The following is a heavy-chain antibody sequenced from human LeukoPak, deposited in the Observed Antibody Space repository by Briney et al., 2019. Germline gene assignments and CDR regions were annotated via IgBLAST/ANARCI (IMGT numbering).Heavy chain of an antibody. CDR1: GFTFSSYA. J-gene: IGHJ4*02. D-gene: IGHD3-10*01. V-gene: IGHV3-23*01. CDR2: ISGSGGST. Sequence: SGGSLRLSCAASGFTFSSYAMSWVRQAPGKGLEWVSAISGSGGSTYYADSVKGRFTISRDNSKNTLYLQMHSLRAEDTAVYYCAKSMVRGVNRPLQNFDYWGQGTLVTVSS. CDR3: AKSMVRGVNRPLQNFDY.